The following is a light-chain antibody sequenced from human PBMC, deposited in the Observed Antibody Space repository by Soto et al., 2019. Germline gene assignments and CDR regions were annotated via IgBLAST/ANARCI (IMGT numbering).Light chain of an antibody. CDR1: SSNIGAGYD. CDR3: QSYDTSLSGLI. J-gene: IGLJ2*01. V-gene: IGLV1-40*01. Sequence: QSVLTQTPSVSGAPGQRITISCTGSSSNIGAGYDVHWYQQVPGAAPRLLIYADNNRPSGVPDRFSASKSGTSASLAITVLQGEDEANYYCQSYDTSLSGLIFGAGTQLTVL. CDR2: ADN.